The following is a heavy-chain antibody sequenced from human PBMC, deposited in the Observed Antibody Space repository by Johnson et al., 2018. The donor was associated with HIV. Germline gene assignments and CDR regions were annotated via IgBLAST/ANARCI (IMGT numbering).Heavy chain of an antibody. CDR3: ARDYETI. CDR1: GFTLNSYA. CDR2: ISGSGGSP. J-gene: IGHJ3*02. V-gene: IGHV3-23*04. Sequence: VPLVESGGGLIQPGGSLILSCAASGFTLNSYAMSGVRQGPGKGLEWVAAISGSGGSPYYADSVKGRFTISRDNSRNTLYLQMKSLRAEDTAVYYCARDYETIWGQGTMVTVSS. D-gene: IGHD3-16*01.